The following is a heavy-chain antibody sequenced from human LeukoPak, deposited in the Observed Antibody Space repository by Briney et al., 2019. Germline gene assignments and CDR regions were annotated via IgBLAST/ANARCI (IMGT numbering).Heavy chain of an antibody. CDR3: ARKSHDYGDMAD. CDR2: MNPNSGNT. Sequence: AASVKVSCKASGYTFTSYDINWVRQATGQGFEWMGWMNPNSGNTGYAQKFQGRVTMTRNNSISTANMELSSLRSEDTAVYYCARKSHDYGDMADWGQGTLVTVSS. D-gene: IGHD4-17*01. CDR1: GYTFTSYD. J-gene: IGHJ4*02. V-gene: IGHV1-8*01.